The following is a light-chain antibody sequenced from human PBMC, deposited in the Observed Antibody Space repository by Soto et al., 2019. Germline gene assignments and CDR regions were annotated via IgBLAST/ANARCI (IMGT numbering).Light chain of an antibody. J-gene: IGKJ1*01. V-gene: IGKV3-20*01. CDR1: QSVSSY. CDR2: GAS. CDR3: QQYGSSGT. Sequence: VLTQSPATMFLFRGERATLSYRSSQSVSSYLAWYQQKPGQAPRLLIYGASNRATGIPDRFSGSGSGTDFTLTISRLEPEDFAVYYCQQYGSSGTFGQGTKVDI.